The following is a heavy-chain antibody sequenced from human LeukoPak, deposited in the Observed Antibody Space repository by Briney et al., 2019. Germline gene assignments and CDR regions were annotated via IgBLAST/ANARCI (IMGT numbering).Heavy chain of an antibody. CDR1: GGSITSSHW. CDR2: IYHGGTT. CDR3: ATYFYGGDYASYYFDY. J-gene: IGHJ4*02. D-gene: IGHD4-23*01. Sequence: PSETLSHTCAVSGGSITSSHWWSWARQPPGKGLEWLGEIYHGGTTNYNPSLKSRVTMSVDESKNQFSLKLSSVTAADTAVYYCATYFYGGDYASYYFDYWGQGTLVTVSS. V-gene: IGHV4-4*02.